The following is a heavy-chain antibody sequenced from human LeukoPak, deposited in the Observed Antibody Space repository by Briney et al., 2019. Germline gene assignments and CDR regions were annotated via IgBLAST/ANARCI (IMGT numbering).Heavy chain of an antibody. J-gene: IGHJ4*02. CDR1: GFPFTSYS. Sequence: GGSLRLSCAASGFPFTSYSMHWVRQAPGKGLEWVAVISFDGSNKYYADSVKGRFTISRDNSKNTLYLQMNSLRAEDTAIYYCAKDLRPLYYYDSSDYYYPPNFDSWGQGTLVSVSS. V-gene: IGHV3-30*04. CDR2: ISFDGSNK. CDR3: AKDLRPLYYYDSSDYYYPPNFDS. D-gene: IGHD3-22*01.